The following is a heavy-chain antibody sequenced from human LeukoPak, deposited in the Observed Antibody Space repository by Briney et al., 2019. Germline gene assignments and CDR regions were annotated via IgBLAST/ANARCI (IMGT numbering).Heavy chain of an antibody. CDR1: GFSFSSYW. V-gene: IGHV3-7*01. D-gene: IGHD2-2*01. Sequence: GGSLRLSCAASGFSFSSYWMTWVRQVPGKGLEWVANIKPDGSKKSYVDSVKSRFTISRDNAKNSLYLHMNSLRVEDTAVYYCSSQPAVLDLDCWGQGILVTVSS. CDR2: IKPDGSKK. J-gene: IGHJ4*02. CDR3: SSQPAVLDLDC.